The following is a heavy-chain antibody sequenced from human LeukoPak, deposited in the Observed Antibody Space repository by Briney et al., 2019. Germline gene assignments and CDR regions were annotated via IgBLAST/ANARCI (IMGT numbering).Heavy chain of an antibody. CDR3: ASSVGSTDY. D-gene: IGHD1-26*01. Sequence: SETLSLTYAVYGESLSKYYWTWIRQSPGKGLEWIGEINHRGSTNLNPSLKSRVTLSVDTSKHQFSLKLTSVTAADAAVYYCASSVGSTDYWGQGTLVTVSS. J-gene: IGHJ4*02. CDR2: INHRGST. CDR1: GESLSKYY. V-gene: IGHV4-34*01.